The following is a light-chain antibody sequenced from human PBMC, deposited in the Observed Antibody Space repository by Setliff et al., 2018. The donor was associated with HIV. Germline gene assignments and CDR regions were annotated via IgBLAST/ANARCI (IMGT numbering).Light chain of an antibody. Sequence: QSVLTQPASASGSPGQSITISCTGSTSDVGAYNYVSWYQQHPGKAPKLMIYEVSNRPSGVSSRFSGSKSGNTASLTISGLQAEDEADYYCNSYTSSSTVVFGGGTKVTVL. CDR3: NSYTSSSTVV. V-gene: IGLV2-14*01. J-gene: IGLJ2*01. CDR2: EVS. CDR1: TSDVGAYNY.